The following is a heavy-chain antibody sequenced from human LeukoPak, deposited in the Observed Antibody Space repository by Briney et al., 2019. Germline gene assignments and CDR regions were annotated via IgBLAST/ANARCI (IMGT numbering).Heavy chain of an antibody. CDR3: ARGHNSGVGGRGWFDP. CDR1: DGSISSTFYY. V-gene: IGHV4-39*07. J-gene: IGHJ5*02. D-gene: IGHD5-24*01. CDR2: IYYSGST. Sequence: TPSETLSLTCTVSDGSISSTFYYWGWIRQPPGKGLEWLGNIYYSGSTYSNPSLKSRVTISVHTSKNQFSLKLSSVTAADTAMYYCARGHNSGVGGRGWFDPWGQGILATVSS.